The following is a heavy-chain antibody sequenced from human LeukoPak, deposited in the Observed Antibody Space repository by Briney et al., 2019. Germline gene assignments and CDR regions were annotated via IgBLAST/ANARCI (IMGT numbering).Heavy chain of an antibody. V-gene: IGHV3-23*01. J-gene: IGHJ4*02. CDR2: IRGSGEST. D-gene: IGHD3-10*01. CDR1: GFIFNTYA. Sequence: QSGGSLRLSCAASGFIFNTYAMSWVRQAPGKGLEWVSTIRGSGESTHYADSVQGRFTISRDNSLYTVYLQMDSLRGDDTAVYYCAKDRISYTTSPGELSHWGQGTLVIVSS. CDR3: AKDRISYTTSPGELSH.